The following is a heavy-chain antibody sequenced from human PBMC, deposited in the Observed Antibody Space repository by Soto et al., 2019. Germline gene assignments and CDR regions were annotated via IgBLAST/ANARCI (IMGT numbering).Heavy chain of an antibody. CDR3: ARGARVVAATSPTRYGMDV. D-gene: IGHD2-15*01. V-gene: IGHV3-33*01. CDR2: IWYDGSNK. J-gene: IGHJ6*02. Sequence: PGGSLRLSCAASGFTFSSYGMHWVRQAPGKGLEWVAVIWYDGSNKYYADSVKGRFTISRDNSKNTLYLQMNSLRAEDTAVYYCARGARVVAATSPTRYGMDVWGQGTTVTVSS. CDR1: GFTFSSYG.